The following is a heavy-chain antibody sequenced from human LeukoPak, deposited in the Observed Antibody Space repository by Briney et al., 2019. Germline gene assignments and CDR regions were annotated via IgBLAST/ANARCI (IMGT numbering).Heavy chain of an antibody. CDR2: IYTRGNT. CDR1: GGSISTFY. J-gene: IGHJ6*03. Sequence: SETLSLSCTVSGGSISTFYWSWIRQPAGKGLEWIGHIYTRGNTNYNPSLKSRVTMSIDTYKNQFSLRLTSVTAADTAVYYCARDRWFGEGHYMDVWGKGTTVTMSS. D-gene: IGHD3-10*01. CDR3: ARDRWFGEGHYMDV. V-gene: IGHV4-4*07.